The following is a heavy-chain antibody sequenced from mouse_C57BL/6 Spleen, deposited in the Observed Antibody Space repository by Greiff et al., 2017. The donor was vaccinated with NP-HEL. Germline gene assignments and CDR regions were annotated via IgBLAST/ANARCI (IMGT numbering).Heavy chain of an antibody. CDR3: AITTVVPYFDY. D-gene: IGHD1-1*01. V-gene: IGHV1-74*01. CDR1: GYTFTSYW. Sequence: QVQLQQPGAELVKPGASVKVSCKASGYTFTSYWMHWVKQRPGQGLEWIGRIHPSDSDTNYNQKFKGKATLTVDKSSSTAYMQLSSLTSEDSAVSYCAITTVVPYFDYWGQGTTLTVSS. CDR2: IHPSDSDT. J-gene: IGHJ2*01.